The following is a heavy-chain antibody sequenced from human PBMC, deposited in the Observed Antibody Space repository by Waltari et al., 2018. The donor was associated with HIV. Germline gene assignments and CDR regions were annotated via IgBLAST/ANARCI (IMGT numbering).Heavy chain of an antibody. CDR1: GYTFTSYG. CDR2: IRDYNGHP. D-gene: IGHD2-2*01. Sequence: QVQLVQSGAEVKKPGASVKVSCKPSGYTFTSYGISWVRQAPGQGLEWMGWIRDYNGHPTYAQKLQGRVTMTTDTSTNTAYMGLRSLRSDDTAVYYCVRECPSPDIVVVPAAHEGYSGYHTNIYYYYGMDVWGQGTTVTVSS. CDR3: VRECPSPDIVVVPAAHEGYSGYHTNIYYYYGMDV. J-gene: IGHJ6*02. V-gene: IGHV1-18*01.